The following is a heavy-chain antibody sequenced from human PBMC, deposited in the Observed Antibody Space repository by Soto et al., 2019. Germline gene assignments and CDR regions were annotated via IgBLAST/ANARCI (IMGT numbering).Heavy chain of an antibody. CDR1: GGTFSSYA. D-gene: IGHD5-18*01. J-gene: IGHJ4*02. CDR2: IIPIFGTA. Sequence: SVKVSCKASGGTFSSYAISWVRQAPGQGLEWMGGIIPIFGTANYAQKFQGRVTITADESTSTAYMELSSLRSEDTAVYYCARAGPEGGLEMVTIAFDYWGQGTLVTVSS. CDR3: ARAGPEGGLEMVTIAFDY. V-gene: IGHV1-69*13.